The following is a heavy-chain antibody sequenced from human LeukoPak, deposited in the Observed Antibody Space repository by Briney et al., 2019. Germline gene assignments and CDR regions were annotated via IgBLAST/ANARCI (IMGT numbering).Heavy chain of an antibody. CDR2: IHSTGST. D-gene: IGHD1-26*01. CDR3: ARQTADYVVGATTPFDY. CDR1: GDSISGYY. V-gene: IGHV4-4*07. Sequence: SETLSLTCVVSGDSISGYYWSRIRQPAGRGLEWIGRIHSTGSTNYNSSLKSRVTMSVDTSKNQFSLKLSSVTAADTAVYYCARQTADYVVGATTPFDYWGQGTLVTVSS. J-gene: IGHJ4*02.